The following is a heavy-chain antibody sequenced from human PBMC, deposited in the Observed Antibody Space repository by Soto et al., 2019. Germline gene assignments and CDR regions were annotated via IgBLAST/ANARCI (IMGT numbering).Heavy chain of an antibody. CDR2: IYYSVST. Sequence: QVQLQESGPGLVKPSQTLSLTCTVSGGSISSGGYYWSWIRQHPGKGLEWIGYIYYSVSTYYNPSLKSRVTISVDTSKNQFSLKLSSVTAADTAVYYCARERYYDILSGLDPWGQGTLVTVSS. D-gene: IGHD3-9*01. V-gene: IGHV4-31*03. CDR3: ARERYYDILSGLDP. J-gene: IGHJ5*02. CDR1: GGSISSGGYY.